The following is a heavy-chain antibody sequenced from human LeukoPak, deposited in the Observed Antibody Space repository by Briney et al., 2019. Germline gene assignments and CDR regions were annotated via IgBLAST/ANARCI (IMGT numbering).Heavy chain of an antibody. CDR2: IKSKTDGGTT. CDR1: GFSFSNAW. CDR3: TTGYPSYSSGWYGSLYYFDY. V-gene: IGHV3-15*01. D-gene: IGHD6-19*01. J-gene: IGHJ4*02. Sequence: PGGSLRLSCAVSGFSFSNAWMSWVRQAPGKGLEWVGRIKSKTDGGTTDYAAPVKGRFTISRDDSKNTLYLQMNSLKTEDTAVYYCTTGYPSYSSGWYGSLYYFDYWGQGTLVTVSS.